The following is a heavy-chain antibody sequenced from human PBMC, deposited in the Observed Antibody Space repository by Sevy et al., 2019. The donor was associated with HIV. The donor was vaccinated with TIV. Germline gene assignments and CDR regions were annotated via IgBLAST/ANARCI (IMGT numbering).Heavy chain of an antibody. CDR2: IWYDGSNK. CDR3: ARDLVFGDQYYFDY. Sequence: GGSLRLSCAASGFTFSSYGMHWVRQAPGKGLEWVAVIWYDGSNKYYADSVQGRFTISRDNSKNTLYLQMNSLRAEDTAVYYCARDLVFGDQYYFDYWGQGTLVTVSS. D-gene: IGHD4-17*01. CDR1: GFTFSSYG. V-gene: IGHV3-33*01. J-gene: IGHJ4*02.